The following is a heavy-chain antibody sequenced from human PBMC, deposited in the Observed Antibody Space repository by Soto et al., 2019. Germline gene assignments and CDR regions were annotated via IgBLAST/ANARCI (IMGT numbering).Heavy chain of an antibody. CDR3: ARGSKLINCSGGSCSYYYGMDV. J-gene: IGHJ6*02. V-gene: IGHV4-34*01. Sequence: SETLSLTCAVYDGSFSGYYWSWIRQPPGKGLEWIGEINHSGSTNYNPSLKSRVTISVDTSKNQFSLKLSSVTAADTAVYYCARGSKLINCSGGSCSYYYGMDVWGQGTTVTVSS. D-gene: IGHD2-15*01. CDR1: DGSFSGYY. CDR2: INHSGST.